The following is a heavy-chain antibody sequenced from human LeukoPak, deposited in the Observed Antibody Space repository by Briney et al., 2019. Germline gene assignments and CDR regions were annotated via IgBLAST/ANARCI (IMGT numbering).Heavy chain of an antibody. CDR1: GGSISSGSYY. Sequence: SQTLSLTCTVSGGSISSGSYYWSWIRQPAGKGLEWIGRIYTSGSTNYNPSLKSRVTISVDTSKNQFSLKLSSVTAADTVVYYCARTYSSSWYSDAFDIWGQGTMVTVSS. CDR2: IYTSGST. D-gene: IGHD6-13*01. CDR3: ARTYSSSWYSDAFDI. J-gene: IGHJ3*02. V-gene: IGHV4-61*02.